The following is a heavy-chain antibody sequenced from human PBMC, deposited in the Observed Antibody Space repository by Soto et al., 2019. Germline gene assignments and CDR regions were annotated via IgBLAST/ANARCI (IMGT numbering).Heavy chain of an antibody. CDR3: AKDSRSTLCYVDY. D-gene: IGHD2-2*01. Sequence: EVQVLESGGGLVQPGGSLRLSCAGSGFTFTNYAMTWVRQAPGKGLEWVSTISGSGGSTDYADSVKGRFTISRDSSKNTLYLQMNNLRDEDTAVYYCAKDSRSTLCYVDYWGQGTLVIVSS. V-gene: IGHV3-23*01. CDR1: GFTFTNYA. CDR2: ISGSGGST. J-gene: IGHJ4*02.